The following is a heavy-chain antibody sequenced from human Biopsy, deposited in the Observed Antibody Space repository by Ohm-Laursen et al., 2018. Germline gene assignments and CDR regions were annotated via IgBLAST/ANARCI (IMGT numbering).Heavy chain of an antibody. J-gene: IGHJ2*01. CDR3: ARGLSSGWYGYFDV. CDR1: GFTFGHYA. D-gene: IGHD6-19*01. Sequence: SLRLSCAASGFTFGHYAMHWVRQAPGKGLEWISLIWYDGTNEDYADSVKGRFTISRGNSKNTLYLQINTLTLEDTAFYYCARGLSSGWYGYFDVWGRGTLVTVSP. V-gene: IGHV3-33*04. CDR2: IWYDGTNE.